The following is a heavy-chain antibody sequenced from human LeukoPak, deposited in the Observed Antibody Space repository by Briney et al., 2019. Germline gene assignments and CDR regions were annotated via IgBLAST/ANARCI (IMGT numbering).Heavy chain of an antibody. D-gene: IGHD6-6*01. CDR3: AREDSSSSDWFDP. Sequence: KPSETLSLTCTVSGGSISSYYWSWIRQPPGKGLEWIGYIYYSGSTNYNPSLKSRVTIPVDTSKNQFSLKLSSVTAADTAVYYCAREDSSSSDWFDPWGQGTLVTVSS. V-gene: IGHV4-59*01. CDR2: IYYSGST. CDR1: GGSISSYY. J-gene: IGHJ5*02.